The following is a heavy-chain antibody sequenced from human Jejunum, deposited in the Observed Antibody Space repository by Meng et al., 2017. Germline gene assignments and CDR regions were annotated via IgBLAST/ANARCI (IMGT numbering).Heavy chain of an antibody. J-gene: IGHJ5*02. Sequence: QVQLQQSGPGLVQPSQPLSLPCAISGDSVSSNSSAWNWIRQSPSGGLEWLGRTYYRSKWYSDYAVSVKSRITINTDTSKNQLSLQLNSVTPEDTAVYYCARDESRLLRSWGQGTLVTVSS. CDR1: GDSVSSNSSA. D-gene: IGHD3-22*01. CDR2: TYYRSKWYS. CDR3: ARDESRLLRS. V-gene: IGHV6-1*01.